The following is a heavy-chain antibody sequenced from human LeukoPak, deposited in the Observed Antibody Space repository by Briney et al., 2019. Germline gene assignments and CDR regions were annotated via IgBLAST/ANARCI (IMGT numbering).Heavy chain of an antibody. Sequence: GGSLRLSCTASGFTFSSYAMNWVRQAPGKGLECVSYISSSSNTMYYADSVKGRFTISRDNAKNSLYLQMNSLRDEDTAVYYCARAFDYWGQGTLVAVSS. J-gene: IGHJ4*02. CDR1: GFTFSSYA. CDR2: ISSSSNTM. CDR3: ARAFDY. V-gene: IGHV3-48*02.